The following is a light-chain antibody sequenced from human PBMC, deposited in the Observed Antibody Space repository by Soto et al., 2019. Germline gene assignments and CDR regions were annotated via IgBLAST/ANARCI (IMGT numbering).Light chain of an antibody. V-gene: IGKV3-20*01. CDR3: QQYNNWPPVT. Sequence: EIVLTQSPGTLSLSPGERATLSCRASQSVSSSYLAWYQQKPGQAPRPLIYGVSSRATGIPDRLSGSGSGTEFTLTISSLQSEDSAVYYCQQYNNWPPVTFGRGTRLEIK. CDR2: GVS. CDR1: QSVSSSY. J-gene: IGKJ5*01.